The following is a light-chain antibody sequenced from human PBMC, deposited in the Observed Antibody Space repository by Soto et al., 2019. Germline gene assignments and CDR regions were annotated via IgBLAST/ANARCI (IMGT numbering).Light chain of an antibody. CDR2: KAS. CDR3: QHYNSYSQA. J-gene: IGKJ1*01. Sequence: DIQMIQSLSTLSGSVGARLTITCRPSHTIRSWLAWYQQKLGKASKLLIYKASTLNSGVPSSFIGSRSGPQFSPTITSLQPGDFGTYYYQHYNSYSQAFGQGSKVDIK. V-gene: IGKV1-5*03. CDR1: HTIRSW.